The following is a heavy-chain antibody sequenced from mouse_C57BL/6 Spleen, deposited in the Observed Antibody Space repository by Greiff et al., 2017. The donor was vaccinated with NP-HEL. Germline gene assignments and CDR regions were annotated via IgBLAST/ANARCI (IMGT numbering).Heavy chain of an antibody. J-gene: IGHJ1*03. D-gene: IGHD1-1*01. CDR1: GYTFTSYW. V-gene: IGHV1-52*01. CDR3: ARVYGGYSYNWYFDV. CDR2: IDPSDSET. Sequence: QVQLQQPGAELVRPGSSVKLSCKASGYTFTSYWMHWVKQRPIQGLEWIGNIDPSDSETHYNQKFKDKATLTVDKSSNTAYMELNSMTSEDSAVYYCARVYGGYSYNWYFDVWGTGTTVTVSS.